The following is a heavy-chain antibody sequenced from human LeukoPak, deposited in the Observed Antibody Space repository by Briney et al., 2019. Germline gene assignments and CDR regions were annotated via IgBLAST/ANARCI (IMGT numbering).Heavy chain of an antibody. J-gene: IGHJ5*02. D-gene: IGHD6-19*01. V-gene: IGHV1-69*05. CDR3: ARGMIAVAGTGWFDP. Sequence: SVKVSCKASVDTFSSYAISWVRQAPGQGLEWRGGIIPIFGTANYAQKFQGRVTITTDESTSKAYMEVSSLRSEDTAVYYCARGMIAVAGTGWFDPWGQGTLVSISS. CDR2: IIPIFGTA. CDR1: VDTFSSYA.